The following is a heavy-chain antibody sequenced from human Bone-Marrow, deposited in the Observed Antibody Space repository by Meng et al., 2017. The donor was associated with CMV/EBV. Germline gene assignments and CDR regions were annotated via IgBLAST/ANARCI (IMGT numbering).Heavy chain of an antibody. CDR3: ARVESGYEHFEY. V-gene: IGHV1-2*02. CDR2: INPNSGGT. J-gene: IGHJ4*02. CDR1: GYTFTGYY. Sequence: ASVKVSCKASGYTFTGYYMHWVRQAPGQGLEWMGWINPNSGGTNYAQKFQGRVTMTRDTSISTAYMELSRLRSDDTAVYYCARVESGYEHFEYWGQGTLVTVSS. D-gene: IGHD5-12*01.